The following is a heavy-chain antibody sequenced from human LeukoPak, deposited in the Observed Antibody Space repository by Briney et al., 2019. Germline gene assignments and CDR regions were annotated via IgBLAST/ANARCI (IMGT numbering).Heavy chain of an antibody. CDR1: GVTFSDYS. D-gene: IGHD3-10*01. CDR2: IKHDGSEK. Sequence: GGSLRLSCTASGVTFSDYSMSWVRQAPGKGLEWVADIKHDGSEKYYVDSVKGRFTISRDNAKNSLYLQMNSLRAEDTAVYYCARDHYSMVRGLDAFDIWGQGTMVTVSS. V-gene: IGHV3-7*05. CDR3: ARDHYSMVRGLDAFDI. J-gene: IGHJ3*02.